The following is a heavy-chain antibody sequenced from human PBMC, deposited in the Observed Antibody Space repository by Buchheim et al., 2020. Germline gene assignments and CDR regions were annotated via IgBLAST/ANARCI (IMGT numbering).Heavy chain of an antibody. D-gene: IGHD3-3*01. V-gene: IGHV3-15*01. J-gene: IGHJ4*02. CDR1: GFIFSNAW. Sequence: EVQLVESGGGLVKPGGSLRLSCAASGFIFSNAWMSWVRQAPGKGLEWVGRIKSKTDGGTTDYAAPVKGRFTISRDDSKNTLYLQMNSLKTEDTAVYYCTTGEDSLDYYDFWSGYDIDYWGQGTL. CDR3: TTGEDSLDYYDFWSGYDIDY. CDR2: IKSKTDGGTT.